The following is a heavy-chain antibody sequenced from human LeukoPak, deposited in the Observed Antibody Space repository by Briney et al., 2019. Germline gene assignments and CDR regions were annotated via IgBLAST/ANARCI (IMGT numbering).Heavy chain of an antibody. J-gene: IGHJ4*02. CDR3: ARDRGLVGYSYGYNDY. D-gene: IGHD5-18*01. V-gene: IGHV3-23*01. CDR2: ISGSGGST. Sequence: QSGGSLRLSCAASGFTFSSYAMSWVRQAPGKGLEWVSAISGSGGSTYYADSVKGRFTISRDNSKNTLYLQVNSLRAEDTAVYYCARDRGLVGYSYGYNDYWGQGTLVTVSS. CDR1: GFTFSSYA.